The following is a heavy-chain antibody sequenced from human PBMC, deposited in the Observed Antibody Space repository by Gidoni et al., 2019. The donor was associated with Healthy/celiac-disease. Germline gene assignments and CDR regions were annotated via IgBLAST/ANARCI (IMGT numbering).Heavy chain of an antibody. V-gene: IGHV3-30-3*01. CDR3: ARGGGSGRPFDY. CDR1: GSTFSSYA. J-gene: IGHJ4*02. D-gene: IGHD3-10*01. CDR2: ISDVGTNK. Sequence: QVQLVESGGGVVQPGRSLSLSCAASGSTFSSYAMHWVRQAPGKGLECVAVISDVGTNKYYADSMKGRFTISRDNSKNTLYLQMNSLRAEDTAVYYCARGGGSGRPFDYWGQGTLVTVSS.